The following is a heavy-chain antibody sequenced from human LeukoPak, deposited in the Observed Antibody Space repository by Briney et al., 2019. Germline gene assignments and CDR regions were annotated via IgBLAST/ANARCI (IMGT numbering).Heavy chain of an antibody. Sequence: PGGSLRLSCAVSGFTVSSNYMSWVRQPSGKGLEWISIIYETGNTKYADSVKDRFTISRDISKNTVYLQMHSLRAEDTAVYYCARLASRPFWGRGTKVTVSS. CDR1: GFTVSSNY. CDR2: IYETGNT. J-gene: IGHJ3*01. V-gene: IGHV3-53*01. CDR3: ARLASRPF.